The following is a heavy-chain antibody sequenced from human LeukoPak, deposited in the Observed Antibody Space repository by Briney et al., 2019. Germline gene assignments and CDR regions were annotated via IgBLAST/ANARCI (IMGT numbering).Heavy chain of an antibody. J-gene: IGHJ5*02. CDR2: IRYDGSNK. Sequence: GGSLRLSCAASGFTFSSYGMHWVRQAPGKGLEWVAFIRYDGSNKYYADSVKGRFTIFRDNSKNTLYLQMNSLRAEDTAVYYCAKDPEGYSSSPNWFDPWGQGTLVTVSS. D-gene: IGHD6-13*01. CDR1: GFTFSSYG. V-gene: IGHV3-30*02. CDR3: AKDPEGYSSSPNWFDP.